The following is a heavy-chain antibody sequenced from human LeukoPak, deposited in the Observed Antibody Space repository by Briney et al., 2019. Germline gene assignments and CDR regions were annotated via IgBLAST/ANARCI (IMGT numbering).Heavy chain of an antibody. J-gene: IGHJ3*02. CDR1: GGTFSSYA. Sequence: SVKVSCKASGGTFSSYAISWVRQAPGQGLEWMGGIIPIFGTTNYAQKFQDRVTITADKSTSTAYMELSSLRSDDTAVYYCARVELLSRAFDIWGQGTMVTVSS. CDR2: IIPIFGTT. V-gene: IGHV1-69*06. D-gene: IGHD2-2*01. CDR3: ARVELLSRAFDI.